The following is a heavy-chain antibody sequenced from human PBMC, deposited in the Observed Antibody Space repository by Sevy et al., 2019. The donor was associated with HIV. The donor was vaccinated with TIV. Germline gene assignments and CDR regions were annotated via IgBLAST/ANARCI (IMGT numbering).Heavy chain of an antibody. J-gene: IGHJ6*02. CDR2: ISGSHGTP. D-gene: IGHD2-15*01. Sequence: GGSLRLSCAASGFTFTSYAMSWVRQAPGKGLEWVSSISGSHGTPYYADSVKGRFTISRDNSKNTLYLQMSSLRAEDTAVYYCAKDKGGLLPSYGMDVWGQGTTVTVSS. CDR1: GFTFTSYA. V-gene: IGHV3-23*01. CDR3: AKDKGGLLPSYGMDV.